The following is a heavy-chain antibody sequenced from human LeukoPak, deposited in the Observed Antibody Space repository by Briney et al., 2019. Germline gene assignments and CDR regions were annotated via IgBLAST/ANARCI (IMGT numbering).Heavy chain of an antibody. CDR1: GFTFSKYG. Sequence: GGSLRLSCAASGFTFSKYGMHWVRQAPGKGLEWVAVIWHGQKKEYYADSVKGRFTISRDNSKNTLDLQMRSLRAEDTAVYYCARADNGSGSYAFDIWGQGTRVTVSS. V-gene: IGHV3-33*08. CDR2: IWHGQKKE. J-gene: IGHJ3*02. D-gene: IGHD3-10*01. CDR3: ARADNGSGSYAFDI.